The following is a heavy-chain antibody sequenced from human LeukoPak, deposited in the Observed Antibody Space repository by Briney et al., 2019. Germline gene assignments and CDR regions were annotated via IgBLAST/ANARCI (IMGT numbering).Heavy chain of an antibody. J-gene: IGHJ4*02. CDR2: IYYSGST. V-gene: IGHV4-30-4*01. CDR3: ARGLRGDPSDY. Sequence: SETLSITCTVSGGSVSSGDYYWSWIRQPPGKGLEWIGYIYYSGSTYYNPSLKSRVTISVDTSKNQFSLKLSSVAAADTAMYYCARGLRGDPSDYWGQGTLVTVSS. CDR1: GGSVSSGDYY.